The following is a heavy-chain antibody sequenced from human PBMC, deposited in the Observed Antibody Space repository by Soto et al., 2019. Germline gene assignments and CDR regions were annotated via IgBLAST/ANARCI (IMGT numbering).Heavy chain of an antibody. CDR1: AFSLSTGGVG. J-gene: IGHJ6*02. V-gene: IGHV2-5*02. CDR2: IYWDDDK. Sequence: SGPTLVNPTQTLTMTCTFSAFSLSTGGVGVGWIRQPPGKALEWLALIYWDDDKRYSPSLRSRLTITKDTSKNQVVLTMTNMDPVDTATYYCIQSRCGGDCLQSYASYYYYGMDVWGQGTTVTVSS. CDR3: IQSRCGGDCLQSYASYYYYGMDV. D-gene: IGHD2-21*02.